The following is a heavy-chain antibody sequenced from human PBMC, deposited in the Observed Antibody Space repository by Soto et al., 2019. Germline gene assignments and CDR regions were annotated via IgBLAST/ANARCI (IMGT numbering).Heavy chain of an antibody. D-gene: IGHD6-6*01. Sequence: SETLSLTCAVYGGSFSGYYWSWIRQPPGKGLEWIGYIYYSGSTNYNPSLKSRVTISVDTSKNQFSLNLRSVTAADTAVYYCARSHIVPRLFMYPYDYWGQGTLVTVSS. CDR1: GGSFSGYY. J-gene: IGHJ4*02. CDR3: ARSHIVPRLFMYPYDY. V-gene: IGHV4-59*08. CDR2: IYYSGST.